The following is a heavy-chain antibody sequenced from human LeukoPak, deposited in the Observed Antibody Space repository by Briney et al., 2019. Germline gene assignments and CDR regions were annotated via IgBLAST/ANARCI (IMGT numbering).Heavy chain of an antibody. Sequence: PGGSLRLSCAASGITFSDYYMGWIRQAPRKGLEWVSYIRGSGGDIHYADSVKGRFTISRDNAKSSLYLQMNSLRAEDTAVYYCARDIVAAGLFFDYWGQGTLVTVSS. V-gene: IGHV3-11*04. CDR1: GITFSDYY. CDR3: ARDIVAAGLFFDY. D-gene: IGHD6-13*01. J-gene: IGHJ4*02. CDR2: IRGSGGDI.